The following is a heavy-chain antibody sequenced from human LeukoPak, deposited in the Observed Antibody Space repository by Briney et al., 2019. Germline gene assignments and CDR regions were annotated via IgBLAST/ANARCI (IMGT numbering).Heavy chain of an antibody. CDR1: GYTFTGYY. J-gene: IGHJ6*02. D-gene: IGHD3-3*01. CDR2: INPNSGGT. CDR3: AREGNPVLRFLEWLLPNNYYYYYGMDV. V-gene: IGHV1-2*06. Sequence: ASVKVSCKASGYTFTGYYMHWVRQAPGQGLEWMGRINPNSGGTNYAQKFQGRATMTRDTSISTAYMELSRLRSDDTAVYYCAREGNPVLRFLEWLLPNNYYYYYGMDVWGQGTTVTVSS.